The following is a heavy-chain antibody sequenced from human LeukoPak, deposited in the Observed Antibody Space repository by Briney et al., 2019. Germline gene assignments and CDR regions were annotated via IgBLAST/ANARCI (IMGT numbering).Heavy chain of an antibody. J-gene: IGHJ5*02. CDR3: ARHFEEERYCSSTSCYRGFNWFDP. CDR2: IYYSGST. D-gene: IGHD2-2*02. V-gene: IGHV4-39*01. Sequence: PSETLSLTCTVSGVSISSSSYYWGWIRQPPGKGLEWIGSIYYSGSTYYNPSLKSRVTISVDTSKNQFSLKLSSVTAADTAVYYCARHFEEERYCSSTSCYRGFNWFDPWGQGTLVTVSS. CDR1: GVSISSSSYY.